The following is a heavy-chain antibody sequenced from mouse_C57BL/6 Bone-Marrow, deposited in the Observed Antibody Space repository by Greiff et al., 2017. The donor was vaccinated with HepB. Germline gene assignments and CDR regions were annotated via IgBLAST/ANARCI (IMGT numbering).Heavy chain of an antibody. Sequence: EVQLQQSGAELVRPGASVKLSCTASGFNIKDDYMHWVKQRPEQGLEWIGWIDPENGDTEYASKFQGKATITADTSSNTAYLQLSSLTSEDTAVYYYTTMGDYAMDYWGQGTSVTVSA. CDR3: TTMGDYAMDY. CDR1: GFNIKDDY. J-gene: IGHJ4*01. CDR2: IDPENGDT. V-gene: IGHV14-4*01.